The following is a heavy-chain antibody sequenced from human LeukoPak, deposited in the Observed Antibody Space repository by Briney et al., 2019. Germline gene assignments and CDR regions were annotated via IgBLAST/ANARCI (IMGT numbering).Heavy chain of an antibody. V-gene: IGHV4-59*01. Sequence: PSETLSLTCTGTVGSFSTYLWSWIGQPPGKGLEWIGHFYYSGSTNYNPSLKSRVTISVDTSRNQFSLKLTSVTAADTAVYYCARGQGGNIYLNDFDYWGQGALVTVSS. CDR1: VGSFSTYL. J-gene: IGHJ4*02. CDR2: FYYSGST. D-gene: IGHD4-23*01. CDR3: ARGQGGNIYLNDFDY.